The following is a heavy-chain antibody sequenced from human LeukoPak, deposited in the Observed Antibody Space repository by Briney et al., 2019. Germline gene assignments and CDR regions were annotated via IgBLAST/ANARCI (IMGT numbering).Heavy chain of an antibody. CDR3: ARETYSGTQRGIDY. CDR1: GGSIRSGDFY. CDR2: ICYSGST. V-gene: IGHV4-30-4*01. Sequence: SETLSLTCTVSGGSIRSGDFYWSWLRQPPGRGLEWIGYICYSGSTNYNQSLKGRVTISINTSKNQFSLKLSSVTAADTAVYYGARETYSGTQRGIDYWGQGTLVTVSS. D-gene: IGHD1-26*01. J-gene: IGHJ4*02.